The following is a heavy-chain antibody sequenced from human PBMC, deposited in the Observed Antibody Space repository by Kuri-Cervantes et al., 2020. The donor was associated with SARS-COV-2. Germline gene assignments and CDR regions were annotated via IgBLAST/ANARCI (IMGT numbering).Heavy chain of an antibody. CDR2: ISWNSGSI. Sequence: SLKISCAASGFTFDDYAMHWVRQAPGKGLEWVSGISWNSGSIGYADSVKGRFTISRDNAKNSLYLQMNCLRAEDTALYYCAKDIREQLVGGVGWFDPWGQGTLVTVSS. D-gene: IGHD6-6*01. J-gene: IGHJ5*02. CDR3: AKDIREQLVGGVGWFDP. CDR1: GFTFDDYA. V-gene: IGHV3-9*01.